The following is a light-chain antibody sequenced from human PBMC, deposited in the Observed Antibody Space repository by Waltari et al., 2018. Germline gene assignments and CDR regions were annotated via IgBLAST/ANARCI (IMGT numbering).Light chain of an antibody. CDR3: SSYSTTNTVL. CDR2: DVD. Sequence: QSALTQSASVSGSPGQSITISCTGTSSDVGTYNYVSWYRQHPGKAPQLLIYDVDKRPSGVSSRFTGSNSGNTASLTISGIQAEDEAAYYCSSYSTTNTVLFGGGTEVTLL. V-gene: IGLV2-14*03. J-gene: IGLJ2*01. CDR1: SSDVGTYNY.